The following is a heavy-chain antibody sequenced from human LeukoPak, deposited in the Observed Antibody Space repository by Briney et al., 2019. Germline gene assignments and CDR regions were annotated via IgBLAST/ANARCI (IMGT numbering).Heavy chain of an antibody. CDR2: IHYSGRP. D-gene: IGHD6-19*01. CDR1: GGSISGHY. CDR3: ARDSSGSYSRDNWFDP. V-gene: IGHV4-59*11. J-gene: IGHJ5*02. Sequence: SETLSLTCTVSGGSISGHYWTWIRQPPGKGLEWIGQIHYSGRPDYNPSLKSRVTISVDTSKNQFSLKLSSVTAADTAVYYCARDSSGSYSRDNWFDPWGQGTLVTVSS.